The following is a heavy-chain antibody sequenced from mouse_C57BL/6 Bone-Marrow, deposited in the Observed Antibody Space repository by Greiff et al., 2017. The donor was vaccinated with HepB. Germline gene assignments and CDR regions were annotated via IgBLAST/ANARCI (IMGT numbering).Heavy chain of an antibody. CDR3: ARHGRGWLLRGDAMDY. CDR2: IWSDGST. CDR1: GFSLTSYG. V-gene: IGHV2-6-1*01. Sequence: QVQLKESGPGLVAPSQSLSITCTVSGFSLTSYGVHWVRQPPGKGLEWLVVIWSDGSTTYNSALKSSMSISKDNSKSQVILKMNSLQTDDTAMYYSARHGRGWLLRGDAMDYWGQGASVTVSS. J-gene: IGHJ4*01. D-gene: IGHD2-3*01.